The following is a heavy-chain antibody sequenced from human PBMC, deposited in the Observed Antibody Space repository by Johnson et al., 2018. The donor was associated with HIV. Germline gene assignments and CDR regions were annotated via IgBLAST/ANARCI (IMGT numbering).Heavy chain of an antibody. CDR2: IGPAGDT. V-gene: IGHV3-13*01. J-gene: IGHJ3*02. D-gene: IGHD3-22*01. Sequence: MQLVESGGGLVQPGGSLRLSCVASGFTFSSYDMHWVRQVTGKGLEWVSAIGPAGDTYYPGSVKGRFTISRENAKNSLHLQMNSLRPEDTALDYCVKGNTMTFNGPYAAFDSWGQGTVVTVS. CDR1: GFTFSSYD. CDR3: VKGNTMTFNGPYAAFDS.